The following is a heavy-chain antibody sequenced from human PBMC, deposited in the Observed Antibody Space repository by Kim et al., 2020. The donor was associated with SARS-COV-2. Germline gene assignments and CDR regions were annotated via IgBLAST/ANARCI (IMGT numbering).Heavy chain of an antibody. Sequence: ASVKVSCKASGYTFTGYYMHWVRQAPGQGLEWMGRINPNSGGTNYAQKFQGRVTMTRDTSISTAYMELSRLRSDDTAVYYCAITENPQLRYFDHQANAFDIWGQGTMVTVSS. CDR1: GYTFTGYY. CDR2: INPNSGGT. J-gene: IGHJ3*02. V-gene: IGHV1-2*06. CDR3: AITENPQLRYFDHQANAFDI. D-gene: IGHD3-9*01.